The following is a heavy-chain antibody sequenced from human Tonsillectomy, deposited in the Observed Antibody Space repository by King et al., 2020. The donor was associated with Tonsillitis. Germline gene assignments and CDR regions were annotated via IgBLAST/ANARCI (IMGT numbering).Heavy chain of an antibody. V-gene: IGHV4-31*03. CDR2: IYYSGST. CDR1: GGSISSGGYY. J-gene: IGHJ2*01. Sequence: QLQESGPGLVKPSQTLSLTCTVSGGSISSGGYYWSWIRQHPGKGLEWIGYIYYSGSTYYNPSLKSRVTISVDTSKNQFSLKLSSVTAADTAVYYCARDRESRYYDSSGYYYWYFDLWGRGTLVTVSS. CDR3: ARDRESRYYDSSGYYYWYFDL. D-gene: IGHD3-22*01.